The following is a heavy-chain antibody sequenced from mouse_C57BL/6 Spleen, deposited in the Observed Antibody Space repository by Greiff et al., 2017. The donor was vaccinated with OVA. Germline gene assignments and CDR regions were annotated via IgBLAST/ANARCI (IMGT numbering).Heavy chain of an antibody. J-gene: IGHJ3*01. Sequence: QVQLQQPGAELVRPGSSVKLSCKASGYTFTSYWMHWVKQRPIQGLEWIGNIDPSDSEPHYNQKFKDKATLTVDKSSSTAYMQLSSLTSEDSAVYYCAREGNGYYWFAYWGQGTLVTVSA. D-gene: IGHD2-3*01. CDR1: GYTFTSYW. V-gene: IGHV1-52*01. CDR2: IDPSDSEP. CDR3: AREGNGYYWFAY.